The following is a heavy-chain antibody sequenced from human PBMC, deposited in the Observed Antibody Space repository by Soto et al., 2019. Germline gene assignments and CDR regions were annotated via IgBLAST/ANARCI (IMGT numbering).Heavy chain of an antibody. J-gene: IGHJ6*02. Sequence: GGSLRLSCVASGFTFTNFWMSWVRQAPGKRLEWVANTKGDGSEKRYVDSVKGRFTISRDNAKNSVYLQMNSLRVEDTALYYCGRDEVRNGVGVWGPGTTVTVPS. CDR1: GFTFTNFW. CDR3: GRDEVRNGVGV. CDR2: TKGDGSEK. V-gene: IGHV3-7*01.